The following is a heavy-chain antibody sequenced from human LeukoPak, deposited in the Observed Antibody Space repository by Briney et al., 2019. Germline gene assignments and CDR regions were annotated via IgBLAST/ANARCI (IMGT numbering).Heavy chain of an antibody. D-gene: IGHD5-18*01. J-gene: IGHJ5*02. CDR1: GYSFTDYY. CDR3: ARGQYNYGRDWFDP. V-gene: IGHV1-2*02. Sequence: ASVKVSCKASGYSFTDYYIHWVRQAPGQGLEWMGWINPISGGTNYAQKLQGRVTMTRDTSITTAYMELSRLKSDDTAVYYCARGQYNYGRDWFDPWGQGTLVTVSS. CDR2: INPISGGT.